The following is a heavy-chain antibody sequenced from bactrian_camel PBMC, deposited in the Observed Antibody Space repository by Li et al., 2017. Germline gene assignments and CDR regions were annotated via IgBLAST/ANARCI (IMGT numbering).Heavy chain of an antibody. Sequence: HVQLVESGGGLVQPGGPLRLSCAASGFTFSSYFMSWVRQAPGKGLEWVSSIRNFAQNTYYSDSVKGRFTISRDNAKNTLYLQMNSLNPEDTAMYYCAADLDYGLAYVFAYWGQGTQVTVS. CDR2: IRNFAQNT. J-gene: IGHJ4*01. V-gene: IGHV3-2*01. CDR1: GFTFSSYF. D-gene: IGHD5*01. CDR3: AADLDYGLAYVFAY.